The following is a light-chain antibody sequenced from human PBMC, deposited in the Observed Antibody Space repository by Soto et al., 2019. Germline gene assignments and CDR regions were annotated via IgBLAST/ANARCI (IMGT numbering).Light chain of an antibody. V-gene: IGKV1-9*01. J-gene: IGKJ5*01. CDR1: QGINSF. CDR3: QQYENLPT. Sequence: IQLTQSPSSLSASVGDRVTITCRASQGINSFLAWYQQKPGKAPKLLIYAASTLQSGVPSRFRGSGSGTDFTFTISRLQPEDIATYYCQQYENLPTFGQGTRLEIK. CDR2: AAS.